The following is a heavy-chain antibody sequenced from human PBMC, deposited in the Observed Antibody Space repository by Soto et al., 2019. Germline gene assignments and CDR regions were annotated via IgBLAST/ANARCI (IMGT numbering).Heavy chain of an antibody. Sequence: GESLKISCKGSGYSFTIYWIGWVRQMPGKGLEWMGIIYPGDSDTRYSPSFQGQVTISADKSISTAYLQWSSLKASDTAMYYCAALTIAAAGTFDYWGQGTLVTVSS. V-gene: IGHV5-51*01. J-gene: IGHJ4*02. CDR3: AALTIAAAGTFDY. D-gene: IGHD6-13*01. CDR1: GYSFTIYW. CDR2: IYPGDSDT.